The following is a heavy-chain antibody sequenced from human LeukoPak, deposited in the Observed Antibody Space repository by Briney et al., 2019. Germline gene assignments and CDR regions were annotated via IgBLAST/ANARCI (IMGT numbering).Heavy chain of an antibody. CDR2: IYSGGST. V-gene: IGHV3-53*01. J-gene: IGHJ4*02. D-gene: IGHD6-13*01. CDR3: ARDSIAEAGTYFDY. Sequence: GGSLRLSCAASGFTVSSNYMSWVRQAPGKGLERVSVIYSGGSTYYADSVKGRFTISRDNSKNTLFLQMNSLRAEDTAVYYCARDSIAEAGTYFDYWGQGTLVTVSS. CDR1: GFTVSSNY.